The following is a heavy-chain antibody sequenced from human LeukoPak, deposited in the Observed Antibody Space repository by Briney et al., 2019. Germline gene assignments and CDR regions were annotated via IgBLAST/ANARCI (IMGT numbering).Heavy chain of an antibody. D-gene: IGHD5-24*01. J-gene: IGHJ4*02. CDR1: GGSISSYY. Sequence: PSETLSLTCTVSGGSISSYYWSWIRQPPGKGLEWLGYIYYSGSTNYNPSPRSRVTISVDTSKNQFSLKLSSVTAADTAVYYCASVRDGYNWGAFDYWGQGTLVTVSS. V-gene: IGHV4-59*01. CDR3: ASVRDGYNWGAFDY. CDR2: IYYSGST.